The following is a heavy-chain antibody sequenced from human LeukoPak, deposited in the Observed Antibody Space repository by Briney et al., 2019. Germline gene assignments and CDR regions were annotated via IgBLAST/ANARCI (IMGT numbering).Heavy chain of an antibody. V-gene: IGHV4-39*01. CDR2: IYYSGST. D-gene: IGHD2/OR15-2a*01. J-gene: IGHJ3*02. CDR1: GGSISSSSYY. CDR3: ARLLSIADAFDI. Sequence: PSETLSLTCTVSGGSISSSSYYWGWIRQPQGKGLEGIGSIYYSGSTYYNPSLKSRVTISVDTSKNQFSLKLSSVTAADTAIYYCARLLSIADAFDIWAKGQWSPSLQ.